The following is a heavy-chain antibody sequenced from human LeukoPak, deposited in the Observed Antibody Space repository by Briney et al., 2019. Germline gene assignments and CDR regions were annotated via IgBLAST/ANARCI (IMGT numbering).Heavy chain of an antibody. CDR1: GFTFCNAL. CDR2: IKSKTDGGTT. CDR3: TTDILPYDSGDSGEHY. D-gene: IGHD4-17*01. Sequence: PGGSLRDFFAASGFTFCNALVSWVRQAPGKGLEWVGRIKSKTDGGTTDYAAPVKGRFTISRDDSKNTLYLQMNSLKTEDTAVYYCTTDILPYDSGDSGEHYWGQRPRVPVSS. V-gene: IGHV3-15*01. J-gene: IGHJ4*02.